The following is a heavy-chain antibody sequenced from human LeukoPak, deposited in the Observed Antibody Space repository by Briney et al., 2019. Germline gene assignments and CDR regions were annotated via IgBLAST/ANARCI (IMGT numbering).Heavy chain of an antibody. V-gene: IGHV4-34*01. CDR1: GVSFSGYY. CDR3: ARRAFWYYGSGSYYYYYMDV. CDR2: INHSGST. D-gene: IGHD3-10*01. Sequence: PSETLSLTCAVYGVSFSGYYWSWIRQPPGKGLEWIGEINHSGSTNYNPSLKSRVTISVDTSKNQFSLKLSSVTAADTAVYYCARRAFWYYGSGSYYYYYMDVWGKGTTVTISS. J-gene: IGHJ6*03.